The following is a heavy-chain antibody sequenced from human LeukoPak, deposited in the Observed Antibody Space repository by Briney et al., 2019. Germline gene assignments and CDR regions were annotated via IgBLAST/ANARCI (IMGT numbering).Heavy chain of an antibody. Sequence: GGSLRLSCAVSGLTFSSSWMDWVRQAPGKGLEWVASINPDGNKKYSADSVKGRFTISRDKSKNTLYLQMNTLRVEDRAVYYCAKENPVGSTNYFDYWGQGTLVTVAS. J-gene: IGHJ4*02. V-gene: IGHV3-7*03. CDR3: AKENPVGSTNYFDY. D-gene: IGHD1-26*01. CDR2: INPDGNKK. CDR1: GLTFSSSW.